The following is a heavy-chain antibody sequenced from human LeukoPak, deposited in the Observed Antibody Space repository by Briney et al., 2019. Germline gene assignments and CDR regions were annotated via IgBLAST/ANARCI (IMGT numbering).Heavy chain of an antibody. J-gene: IGHJ4*02. Sequence: GGSLRLSCAASGFTFSDYYMSWIRQAPGKGLEWVSYTSSSGSTIYYADSVKGRFTISRDNAKNSLYLQMNSLRAEDTAVYYCARLNSSSWYRFVFDYWGQGTLVTVSS. V-gene: IGHV3-11*01. CDR1: GFTFSDYY. CDR2: TSSSGSTI. CDR3: ARLNSSSWYRFVFDY. D-gene: IGHD6-13*01.